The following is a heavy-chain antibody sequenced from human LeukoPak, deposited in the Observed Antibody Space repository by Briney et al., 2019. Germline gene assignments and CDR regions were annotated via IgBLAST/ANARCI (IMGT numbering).Heavy chain of an antibody. CDR3: ARGYGYYDFWSGYSSPFDY. V-gene: IGHV1-8*03. Sequence: GASVKVSCKASGHTFTSYDINWVRQATGQGLEWMGWMNPNSGNTGYARKFQGRVTITRNTSISTAYMELSSLRSEDTAVYYCARGYGYYDFWSGYSSPFDYWGQGTLVTVSS. J-gene: IGHJ4*02. D-gene: IGHD3-3*01. CDR2: MNPNSGNT. CDR1: GHTFTSYD.